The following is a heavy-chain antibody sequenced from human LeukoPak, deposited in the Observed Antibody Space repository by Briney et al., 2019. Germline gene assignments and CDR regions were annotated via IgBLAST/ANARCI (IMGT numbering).Heavy chain of an antibody. CDR1: GASISSYY. D-gene: IGHD3-10*01. V-gene: IGHV4-59*12. CDR3: ARESYGDEREDYFDY. Sequence: SESLSLTCTVSGASISSYYWTWIRQPPGKGLEWIGYLYYSGSTNYNPSLKSRVTISVDTSKNQFSLKLSSVTAADTAVYYCARESYGDEREDYFDYWGQGTLVTVSS. J-gene: IGHJ4*02. CDR2: LYYSGST.